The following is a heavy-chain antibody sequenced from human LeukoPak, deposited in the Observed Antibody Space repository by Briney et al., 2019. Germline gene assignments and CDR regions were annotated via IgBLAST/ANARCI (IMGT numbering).Heavy chain of an antibody. D-gene: IGHD3-3*01. J-gene: IGHJ3*02. CDR2: IHYSGST. V-gene: IGHV4-31*03. CDR3: ATESVRFQAFDI. CDR1: GGSISSGDYY. Sequence: SETLSLTCTVSGGSISSGDYYWSWIRQHPGKGLEWIGNIHYSGSTSYNPSLKSRVTISIDTSKNQFSLKLSSVTAADTAVYYCATESVRFQAFDIWGRGTMVTGCS.